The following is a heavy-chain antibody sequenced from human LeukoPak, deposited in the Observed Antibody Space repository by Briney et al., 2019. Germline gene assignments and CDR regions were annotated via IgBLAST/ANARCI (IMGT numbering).Heavy chain of an antibody. CDR2: ISYDGSNK. V-gene: IGHV3-30*18. Sequence: PGGSLRLSRAASGFTFSSYGMHWVRQAPGKGLEWVAVISYDGSNKYYADSVKGRFTISRDNSKNTLYLQMNSLRAEDTAVYYCAKDLGEMTTVTWYWFDPWGQGTLVTVSS. D-gene: IGHD4-11*01. CDR3: AKDLGEMTTVTWYWFDP. CDR1: GFTFSSYG. J-gene: IGHJ5*02.